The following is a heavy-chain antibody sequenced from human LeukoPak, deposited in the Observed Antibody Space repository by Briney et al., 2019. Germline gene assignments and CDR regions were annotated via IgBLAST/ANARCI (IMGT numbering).Heavy chain of an antibody. J-gene: IGHJ4*02. Sequence: GGSLRLSCAASGFTFSSYGMSWVRQAPGKGLEWVSVISGSGGSTYYADSVKGRFTISRDNAKNSLYLQMNSLRAEDTAVYYCARTNGDYADYWGQGTLVTVSS. CDR2: ISGSGGST. CDR3: ARTNGDYADY. D-gene: IGHD1/OR15-1a*01. V-gene: IGHV3-23*01. CDR1: GFTFSSYG.